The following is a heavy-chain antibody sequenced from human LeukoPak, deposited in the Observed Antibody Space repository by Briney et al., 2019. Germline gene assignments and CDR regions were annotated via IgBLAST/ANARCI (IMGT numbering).Heavy chain of an antibody. D-gene: IGHD6-13*01. CDR2: ISYSGST. J-gene: IGHJ4*02. V-gene: IGHV4-59*01. CDR1: GGSTSSYY. CDR3: ARAGSSSSPPRDY. Sequence: SETLSLTCTVSGGSTSSYYWSWIRQPPGKGLEWIGYISYSGSTNYNPSLKSRVTMSVDTSKNQFSLKLSSVTAADTAVYYCARAGSSSSPPRDYWGQGTLVTVSS.